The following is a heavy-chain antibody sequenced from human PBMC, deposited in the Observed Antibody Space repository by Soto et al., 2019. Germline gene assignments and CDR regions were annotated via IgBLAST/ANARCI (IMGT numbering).Heavy chain of an antibody. V-gene: IGHV3-23*01. CDR1: GFTFSSYA. J-gene: IGHJ4*02. Sequence: HPGGSLRLSCAASGFTFSSYAMSWVRQAPGKGLEWVSAISGSGGSTYYADSVKGRFTISRDNSKNTLYLQMNSLRAEDTAVYYCAKVLLAYYYDSSGYPGRGYFDYWGQGTLVTVSS. D-gene: IGHD3-22*01. CDR2: ISGSGGST. CDR3: AKVLLAYYYDSSGYPGRGYFDY.